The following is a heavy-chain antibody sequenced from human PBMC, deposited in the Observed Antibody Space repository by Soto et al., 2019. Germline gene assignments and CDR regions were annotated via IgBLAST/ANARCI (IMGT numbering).Heavy chain of an antibody. V-gene: IGHV4-59*08. CDR2: IYYSGST. J-gene: IGHJ4*02. Sequence: QVQLQESGPGLVKPSETLSLTCTVSGGSISSYYWSWIRQPPGKGLEWIGYIYYSGSTNYNPSLKSRVTISVDTSKNQFSLKLSSVTAADTAVYYCARQIVAGTTVGDGDWGQGTLVTVSS. CDR3: ARQIVAGTTVGDGD. D-gene: IGHD1-7*01. CDR1: GGSISSYY.